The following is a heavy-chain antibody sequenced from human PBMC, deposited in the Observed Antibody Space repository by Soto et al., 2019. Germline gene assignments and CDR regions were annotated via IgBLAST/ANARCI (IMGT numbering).Heavy chain of an antibody. V-gene: IGHV1-69*13. CDR3: ARAVAVAADFDY. CDR2: IIPIFGTA. CDR1: GYTFTNYY. Sequence: SVQVSCKASGYTFTNYYMHWVRQAPGQGLEWMGGIIPIFGTANYAQKFQGRVTITADESTSTAYMELSSLRSEDTAVYYCARAVAVAADFDYWGQGTLVTVSS. J-gene: IGHJ4*02. D-gene: IGHD6-19*01.